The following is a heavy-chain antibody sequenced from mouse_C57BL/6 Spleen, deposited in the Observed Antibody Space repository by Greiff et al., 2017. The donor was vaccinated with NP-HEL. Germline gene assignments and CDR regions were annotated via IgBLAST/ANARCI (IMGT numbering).Heavy chain of an antibody. J-gene: IGHJ4*01. CDR2: IYPGDGDT. CDR3: AREGYYYGSRTGAMDY. CDR1: GYAFSSYW. D-gene: IGHD1-1*01. V-gene: IGHV1-80*01. Sequence: VQLQQSGAELVKPGASVKISCKASGYAFSSYWMNWVKQRPGKGLEWIGQIYPGDGDTNYNGKFKGKATLTADKSSSTAYMQLSSLTSEDSAVYFCAREGYYYGSRTGAMDYWGQGTSVTVSS.